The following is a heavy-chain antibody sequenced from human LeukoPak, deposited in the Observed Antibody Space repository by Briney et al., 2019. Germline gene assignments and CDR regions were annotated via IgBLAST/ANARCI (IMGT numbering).Heavy chain of an antibody. CDR2: ISAYNGNT. Sequence: ASVKVSCKASGYTFTSYGISWVRQAPGQGLEWMGCISAYNGNTNYAQKLQGRVTMTTDTSTSTAYMELSSLRSDDTAVYYCARDHEYDILTGQTSYYYYGMDVWGQGTTVTVSS. CDR1: GYTFTSYG. CDR3: ARDHEYDILTGQTSYYYYGMDV. D-gene: IGHD3-9*01. J-gene: IGHJ6*02. V-gene: IGHV1-18*01.